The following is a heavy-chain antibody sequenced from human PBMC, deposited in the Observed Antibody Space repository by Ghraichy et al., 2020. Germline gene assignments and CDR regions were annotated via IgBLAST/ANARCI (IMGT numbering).Heavy chain of an antibody. J-gene: IGHJ6*02. CDR3: AREGGYYYYGRDV. CDR2: ISSSGSTI. CDR1: GFTFSSYE. Sequence: GSLRLSCAASGFTFSSYEMNWVRQAPGKGLEWVSYISSSGSTIYYADPVKGRFTISRDNAKTSLYLQMNSLRAEDTAVYYCAREGGYYYYGRDVWGQGTTVTVSS. V-gene: IGHV3-48*03.